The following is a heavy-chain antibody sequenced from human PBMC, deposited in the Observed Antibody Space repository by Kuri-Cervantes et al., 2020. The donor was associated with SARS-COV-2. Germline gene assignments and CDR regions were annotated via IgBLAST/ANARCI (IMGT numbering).Heavy chain of an antibody. CDR1: GGSISSSSYY. Sequence: SETLSLTCTVSGGSISSSSYYWGWIRQPPGKGLEWIGSIYYSGSTYYNPSLKSRVTISVDTSKNQFSLKVSSVTAADTAVYYCAREGIAGPAYYFDYWGQGTLVTVSS. J-gene: IGHJ4*02. CDR2: IYYSGST. V-gene: IGHV4-39*02. CDR3: AREGIAGPAYYFDY. D-gene: IGHD1-26*01.